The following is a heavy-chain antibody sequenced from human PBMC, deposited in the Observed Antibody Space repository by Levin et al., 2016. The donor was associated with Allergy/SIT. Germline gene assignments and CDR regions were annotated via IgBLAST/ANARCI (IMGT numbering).Heavy chain of an antibody. Sequence: WIRQPPGKGLEWVAVIWYDGSNKYYADSVKGRFTISRDNSKNTLYLQMNSLRAEDTAVYYCARGNYGDYVRLDYWGQGTLVTVSS. D-gene: IGHD4-17*01. CDR3: ARGNYGDYVRLDY. J-gene: IGHJ4*02. V-gene: IGHV3-33*01. CDR2: IWYDGSNK.